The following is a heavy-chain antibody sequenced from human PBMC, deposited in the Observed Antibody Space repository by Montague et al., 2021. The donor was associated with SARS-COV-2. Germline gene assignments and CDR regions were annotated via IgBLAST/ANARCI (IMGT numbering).Heavy chain of an antibody. CDR3: ARGSVDIVVVVAATPPYFDY. CDR1: GGPFSGYY. CDR2: INQSGRT. V-gene: IGHV4-34*01. J-gene: IGHJ4*02. Sequence: SETLSLTCAVYGGPFSGYYWSWIRQPPEKGLEWIGEINQSGRTNNNPSLKSRVIISVDTSKNQFSLKLSSVTAADTAVYYCARGSVDIVVVVAATPPYFDYWGQGTLVTVSS. D-gene: IGHD2-15*01.